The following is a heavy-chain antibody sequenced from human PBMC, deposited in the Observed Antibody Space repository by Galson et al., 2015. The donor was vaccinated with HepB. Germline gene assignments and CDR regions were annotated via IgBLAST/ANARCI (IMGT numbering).Heavy chain of an antibody. CDR2: IKQDGSEK. Sequence: SLRLSCAASGFNFSSYGMHWVRQAPGKGLERVANIKQDGSEKYYVDSVKGRFTISRDNAKNSLYLQMNSLRAEDTAVYYCARDSRLERRAEYYYYYYGMDVWGQGTTVTVSS. CDR1: GFNFSSYG. V-gene: IGHV3-7*03. CDR3: ARDSRLERRAEYYYYYYGMDV. J-gene: IGHJ6*02. D-gene: IGHD1-1*01.